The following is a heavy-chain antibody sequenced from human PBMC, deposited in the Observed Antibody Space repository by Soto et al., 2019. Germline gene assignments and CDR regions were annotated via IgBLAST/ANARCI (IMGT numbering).Heavy chain of an antibody. CDR2: ISNDGSNY. V-gene: IGHV3-30-3*01. CDR1: GFTFTSYA. D-gene: IGHD3-3*01. CDR3: ARGTTLAIFDYGMDV. Sequence: PGGSLRLSCAASGFTFTSYAMHWVRQAPGKGLEWVAVISNDGSNYNYAHSVRGRVTISRDNTKNTLFLQMSSLRGEDSGVYYCARGTTLAIFDYGMDVWGQGTTVTVSS. J-gene: IGHJ6*02.